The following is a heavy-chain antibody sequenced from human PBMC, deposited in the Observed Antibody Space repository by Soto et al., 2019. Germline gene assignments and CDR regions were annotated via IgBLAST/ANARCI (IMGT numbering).Heavy chain of an antibody. J-gene: IGHJ1*01. D-gene: IGHD3-22*01. CDR2: INAGNGKT. Sequence: ASVKVSCKASGNTVPSYALHWVRQAPGQRLEWMGWINAGNGKTAYSQKFQGRVTVTRDTSASTAYMELNSLRSEDTAVYYCARGPEYYDRSGYLDWGQGTLVTVSS. CDR3: ARGPEYYDRSGYLD. V-gene: IGHV1-3*01. CDR1: GNTVPSYA.